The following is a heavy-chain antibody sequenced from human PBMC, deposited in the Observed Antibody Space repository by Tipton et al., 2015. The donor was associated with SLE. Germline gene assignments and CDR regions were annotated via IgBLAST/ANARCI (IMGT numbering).Heavy chain of an antibody. CDR3: AKRLGPTTVGFDS. J-gene: IGHJ4*02. V-gene: IGHV4-59*08. D-gene: IGHD1-26*01. CDR2: GFYSGST. Sequence: TLSLTCTVSGGPLTGDYWGWIRQPPGKGLEWIGYGFYSGSTNYNPSLQSRVTISVDSSKNLFSLRLTSVTAADTAVYYCAKRLGPTTVGFDSWGQGTLVTVSS. CDR1: GGPLTGDY.